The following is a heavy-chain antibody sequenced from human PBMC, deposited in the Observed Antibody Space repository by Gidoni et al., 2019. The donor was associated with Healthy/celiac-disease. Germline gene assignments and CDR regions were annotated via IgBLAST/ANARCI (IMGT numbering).Heavy chain of an antibody. D-gene: IGHD5-12*01. CDR1: GYTFTGYY. Sequence: QVQLVQSGAEVQKPGASVNVSCRASGYTFTGYYMPWVRQAPGQGLEWMGWINSDGGGTNYAHKFQGRFTMTRDTSSSTAYMELSSLRSDDTAVYYCARDREMATITTSDYWGQGTLVTVAS. CDR2: INSDGGGT. J-gene: IGHJ4*02. CDR3: ARDREMATITTSDY. V-gene: IGHV1-2*07.